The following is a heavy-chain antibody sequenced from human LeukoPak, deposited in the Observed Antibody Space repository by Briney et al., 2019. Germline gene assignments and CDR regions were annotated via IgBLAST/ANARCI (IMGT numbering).Heavy chain of an antibody. CDR1: GFTFSTYE. V-gene: IGHV3-48*03. Sequence: GGSLRLSCAASGFTFSTYEINWVRQAPGKGLEWLSHISTSGSSIHYADSVKGRFTISRDNAKNSLYLQMNSLRAEDTAVYYCARGNLYSGYVFHYYYYMDVWGKGTTVTISS. CDR3: ARGNLYSGYVFHYYYYMDV. CDR2: ISTSGSSI. D-gene: IGHD5-12*01. J-gene: IGHJ6*03.